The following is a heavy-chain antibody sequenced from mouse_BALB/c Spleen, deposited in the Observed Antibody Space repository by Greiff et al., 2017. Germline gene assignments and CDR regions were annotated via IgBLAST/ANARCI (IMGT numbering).Heavy chain of an antibody. Sequence: EVQLVESGPSLVKPSQTLSLTCSVTGDSITSGYWNWIRKFPGNKLEYMGYISYSGSTYYNPSLKSRISITRDTSKNQYYLQLNSVTTEDTATYYCARYIYYGYDKGDYYAMDYWGQGTSVTVSS. D-gene: IGHD2-2*01. V-gene: IGHV3-8*02. CDR2: ISYSGST. CDR1: GDSITSGY. J-gene: IGHJ4*01. CDR3: ARYIYYGYDKGDYYAMDY.